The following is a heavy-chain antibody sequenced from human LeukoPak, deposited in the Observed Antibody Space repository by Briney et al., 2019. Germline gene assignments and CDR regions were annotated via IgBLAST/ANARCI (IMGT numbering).Heavy chain of an antibody. CDR1: GGSISSYY. V-gene: IGHV4-59*01. J-gene: IGHJ4*02. CDR3: ARGWGSSWYLL. D-gene: IGHD6-13*01. CDR2: IYYSGST. Sequence: SETLSLTCTVSGGSISSYYWSWIRQPPGKGLEWIGYIYYSGSTNYNPSLKSRVTISVDTSKNQFSLKLSSVTAADTAVYYCARGWGSSWYLLWGQGTLVTVSS.